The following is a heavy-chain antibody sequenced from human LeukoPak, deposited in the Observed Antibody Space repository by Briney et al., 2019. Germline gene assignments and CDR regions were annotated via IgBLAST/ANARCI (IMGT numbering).Heavy chain of an antibody. Sequence: PGGSLRLSCAASGFTLSSYVMSWVRQAPGKGLEWVSAISGGGGSTYYADSVKGRFTISRDNSKNTLYLQMNSLRAEDTAVYYCAKDPIAAAELADYWGQGTLVTVSS. CDR2: ISGGGGST. J-gene: IGHJ4*02. D-gene: IGHD6-13*01. V-gene: IGHV3-23*01. CDR1: GFTLSSYV. CDR3: AKDPIAAAELADY.